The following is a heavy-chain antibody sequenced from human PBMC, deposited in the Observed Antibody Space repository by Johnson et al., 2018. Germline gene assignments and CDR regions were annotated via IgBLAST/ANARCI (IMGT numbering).Heavy chain of an antibody. CDR1: GGTFSSYA. D-gene: IGHD6-13*01. CDR3: ARGEYSSSQGDNCYYYGMDV. CDR2: IIPIFGTA. J-gene: IGHJ6*02. V-gene: IGHV1-69*12. Sequence: QVQLVQSGAEVKKPGSSVKVSCNASGGTFSSYAISWVRPAPGQGLEWMGGIIPIFGTANYAQKFQGRVTITADESTSTAYMELSSLRSEDTAVYYCARGEYSSSQGDNCYYYGMDVWGQGTTVTVSS.